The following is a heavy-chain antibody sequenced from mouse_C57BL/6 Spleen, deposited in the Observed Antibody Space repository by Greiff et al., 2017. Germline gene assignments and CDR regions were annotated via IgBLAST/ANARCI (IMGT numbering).Heavy chain of an antibody. V-gene: IGHV1-19*01. Sequence: VQLQQSGPVLVKPGASVKMSCKASGYTFTDYYMNWVKQSHGKSLEWIGVINPYNGGTSYNQKFKGKATLTVDKSSSTAYMELNSLTSEDSAVYYCARRGGNYLYDDWGQGTTLTVSS. D-gene: IGHD2-1*01. CDR1: GYTFTDYY. CDR2: INPYNGGT. CDR3: ARRGGNYLYDD. J-gene: IGHJ2*01.